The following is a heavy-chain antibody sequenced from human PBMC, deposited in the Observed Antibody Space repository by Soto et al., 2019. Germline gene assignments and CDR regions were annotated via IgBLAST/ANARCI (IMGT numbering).Heavy chain of an antibody. J-gene: IGHJ6*02. CDR1: GFTFSSYG. CDR2: IWYDGSNK. Sequence: GGSLRLSCAASGFTFSSYGMHWVRQAPGKGLEWVAVIWYDGSNKYYADSVKGRFTISRDNSKNTLYLQMNSLRAEDTAVYYCARDLIRYYYDSSGYYYSPPYYYGMDVWGQGTTVTVSS. V-gene: IGHV3-33*01. D-gene: IGHD3-22*01. CDR3: ARDLIRYYYDSSGYYYSPPYYYGMDV.